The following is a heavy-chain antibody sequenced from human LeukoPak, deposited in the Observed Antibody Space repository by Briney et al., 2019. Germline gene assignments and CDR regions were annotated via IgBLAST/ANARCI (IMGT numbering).Heavy chain of an antibody. CDR3: ARVYQLAAGNFDY. V-gene: IGHV1-2*02. J-gene: IGHJ4*02. Sequence: ASVKVSCKASGYTFTGYYMHWVRQAPGQGLEWMGWINPNSGGTNYAQKFQGRVTMTRDTSISTAYMELRSLRSDDTAVYYCARVYQLAAGNFDYWGQGTLVTVSS. D-gene: IGHD6-13*01. CDR1: GYTFTGYY. CDR2: INPNSGGT.